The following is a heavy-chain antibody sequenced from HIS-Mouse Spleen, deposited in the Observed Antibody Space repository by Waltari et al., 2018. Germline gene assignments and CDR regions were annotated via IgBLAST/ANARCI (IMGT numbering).Heavy chain of an antibody. CDR3: ARPDGWWLQLNY. J-gene: IGHJ4*02. Sequence: QVQLVQSGAEVKKPGASVKVSCKASGYTFTSYDINWVRQATGQGLEWMGWMKPNNGNTGYAQKFQGRVTMTRNTSISTAYMELSSLRSEDTAVYYCARPDGWWLQLNYWGQGTLVTVSS. V-gene: IGHV1-8*01. CDR2: MKPNNGNT. D-gene: IGHD5-12*01. CDR1: GYTFTSYD.